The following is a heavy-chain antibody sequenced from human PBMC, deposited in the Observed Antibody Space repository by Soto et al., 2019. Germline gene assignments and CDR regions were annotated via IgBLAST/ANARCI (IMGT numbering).Heavy chain of an antibody. CDR2: INPNSGGT. CDR3: ARDLSSGGYYDSSGHDYGY. CDR1: GYTFTGYY. Sequence: QVQLVQSGAEVKKPGASVKVSCKASGYTFTGYYMHWVRQAPGQGLEWMGWINPNSGGTNYAQKFQGWVTMTRDTSISTAYMELSRLRSDDTAVYYCARDLSSGGYYDSSGHDYGYWGQGTLVTVSS. J-gene: IGHJ4*02. D-gene: IGHD3-22*01. V-gene: IGHV1-2*04.